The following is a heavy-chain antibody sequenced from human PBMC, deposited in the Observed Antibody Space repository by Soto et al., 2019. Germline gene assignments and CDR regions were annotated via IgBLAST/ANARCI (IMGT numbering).Heavy chain of an antibody. CDR3: VGSLYCSNGICRSYCGGGCSSPTWFDP. J-gene: IGHJ5*01. D-gene: IGHD2-21*02. CDR1: GFTFYNYG. V-gene: IGHV3-21*01. CDR2: ISSGGRYI. Sequence: GGSLRLSCAASGFTFYNYGMSWVRQAPGKGLEWVSYISSGGRYIYYADSVRGRFTISRDNAKDSLILQMSSLRAEDTAVYYCVGSLYCSNGICRSYCGGGCSSPTWFDPWREGTLVTVCS.